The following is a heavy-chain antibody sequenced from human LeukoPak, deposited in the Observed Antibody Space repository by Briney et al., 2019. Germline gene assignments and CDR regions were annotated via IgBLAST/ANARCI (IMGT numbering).Heavy chain of an antibody. Sequence: SVKVSCKASGGTFSSYAISWVRQAPGQGLEWMGRIIPILGIANYAQKFQGRVTITADKSTSTAYMELSSLRSEDTAVYYCATGSVHMEAFDYWGQGTLVTVSS. CDR1: GGTFSSYA. D-gene: IGHD1-1*01. J-gene: IGHJ4*02. CDR2: IIPILGIA. CDR3: ATGSVHMEAFDY. V-gene: IGHV1-69*04.